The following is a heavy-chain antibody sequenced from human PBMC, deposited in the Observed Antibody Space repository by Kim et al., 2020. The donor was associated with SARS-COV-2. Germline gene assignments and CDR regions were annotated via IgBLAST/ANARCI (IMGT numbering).Heavy chain of an antibody. CDR2: IKQDGSEK. Sequence: GGSLRLSCAASGFTFSSYWMSWVRQAPGKGLEWVANIKQDGSEKYYVDSVKDRFTISRDNAKNSLYLQMNSLRAEDTAVYYCARDSSSSFVPLYGMDVWGQGTTVTVSS. D-gene: IGHD6-6*01. CDR1: GFTFSSYW. CDR3: ARDSSSSFVPLYGMDV. J-gene: IGHJ6*02. V-gene: IGHV3-7*01.